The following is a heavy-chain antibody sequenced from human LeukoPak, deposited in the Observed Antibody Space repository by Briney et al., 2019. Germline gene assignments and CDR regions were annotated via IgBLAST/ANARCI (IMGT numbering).Heavy chain of an antibody. CDR3: ARGHRYCSGGSCLPSVLRGRYYYYYYMDV. Sequence: ASVKVSCKASGYTFTSYDINWVRQATGQGLEWMGWMNPNSGNTGYAQKFQGRVTMTRNTSISTAYMELSSLRSEDTAVYYCARGHRYCSGGSCLPSVLRGRYYYYYYMDVWGKGTTVTVSS. J-gene: IGHJ6*03. CDR1: GYTFTSYD. D-gene: IGHD2-15*01. V-gene: IGHV1-8*01. CDR2: MNPNSGNT.